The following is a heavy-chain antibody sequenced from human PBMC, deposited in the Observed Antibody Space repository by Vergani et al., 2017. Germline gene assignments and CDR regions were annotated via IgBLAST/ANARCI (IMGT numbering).Heavy chain of an antibody. J-gene: IGHJ4*02. V-gene: IGHV3-23*01. CDR3: AKKVRGFYEYYFDY. CDR1: GFTFSSYA. CDR2: ISGSGGST. Sequence: EVQLLESGGGLVQPGGSLRLPCAASGFTFSSYAMSWVRQAPGKGLEWVSAISGSGGSTYYADSVKGLFTISRDNSKNTLYLQMNSLRAEDTAVYYCAKKVRGFYEYYFDYWGQGTLVTVSS. D-gene: IGHD3-10*01.